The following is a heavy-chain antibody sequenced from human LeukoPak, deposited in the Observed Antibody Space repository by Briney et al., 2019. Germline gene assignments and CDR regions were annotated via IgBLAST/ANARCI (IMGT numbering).Heavy chain of an antibody. CDR2: IIPIFGTA. D-gene: IGHD5-12*01. J-gene: IGHJ4*02. V-gene: IGHV1-69*13. Sequence: ASVKVSCKASGGTFSSYAISWVRQAPGQGLEWMGGIIPIFGTANYAQKFQGRVTITADESTSTAYMELSSLRSEDTAVYYCARHIVAHYYFDYWGQGTLVTVSS. CDR1: GGTFSSYA. CDR3: ARHIVAHYYFDY.